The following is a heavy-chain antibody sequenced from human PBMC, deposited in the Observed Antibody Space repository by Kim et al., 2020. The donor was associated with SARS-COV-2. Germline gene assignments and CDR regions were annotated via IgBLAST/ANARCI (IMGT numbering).Heavy chain of an antibody. Sequence: SVKVSCKASGGTFSSYAISWVRQAPGQGLEWMGRIIPILGIANYAQKFQGRVTITADKSTSTAYMELSSLRSEDTAVYYCATEIGYCSSTSCPHAFIYYYYMDVWGKGTTVTVPS. CDR1: GGTFSSYA. J-gene: IGHJ6*03. CDR2: IIPILGIA. D-gene: IGHD2-2*01. V-gene: IGHV1-69*04. CDR3: ATEIGYCSSTSCPHAFIYYYYMDV.